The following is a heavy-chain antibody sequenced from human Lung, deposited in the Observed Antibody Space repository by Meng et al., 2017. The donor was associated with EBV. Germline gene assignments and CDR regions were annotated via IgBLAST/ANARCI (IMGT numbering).Heavy chain of an antibody. CDR3: ARGQWLDNS. J-gene: IGHJ4*02. V-gene: IGHV4-34*01. CDR1: SGSFSGYF. D-gene: IGHD6-19*01. CDR2: ISHSGST. Sequence: QVQLQQWGPGLLKPSDTLCLTCAVYSGSFSGYFWSWIRQPPGKGLEWIGEISHSGSTNYNPSLKSRVTISVDKSKNQFSLKLTSVNVADTAVYYCARGQWLDNSWGQGTLVTVSS.